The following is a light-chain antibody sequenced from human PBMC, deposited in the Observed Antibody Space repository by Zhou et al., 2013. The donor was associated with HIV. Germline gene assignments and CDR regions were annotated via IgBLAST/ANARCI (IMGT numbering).Light chain of an antibody. V-gene: IGKV1-39*01. CDR2: KAS. Sequence: DIQMTQSPSSLSASAGDRVTITCRASQTISNYLNWYQQKPGKAPTLLIYKASNLQNGVPSRFSGSGSGADFTLTISSLQPEDFATYYCQQSYSTLLWTFGPGTKVDIK. CDR1: QTISNY. J-gene: IGKJ3*01. CDR3: QQSYSTLLWT.